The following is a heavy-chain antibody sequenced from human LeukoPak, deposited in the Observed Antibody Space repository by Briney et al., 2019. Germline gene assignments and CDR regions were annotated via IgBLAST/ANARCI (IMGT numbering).Heavy chain of an antibody. CDR2: VDPEDGET. J-gene: IGHJ4*02. Sequence: ASVKVSCKVSGYTLTELSRHWFRQALGKGLGWRGGVDPEDGETIYAQKFQGRVTMTEDTSTETAYMELSSLRSEDTAVYYCATVHGGNSYYFDYWGQGTLVTVSS. CDR1: GYTLTELS. CDR3: ATVHGGNSYYFDY. D-gene: IGHD4-23*01. V-gene: IGHV1-24*01.